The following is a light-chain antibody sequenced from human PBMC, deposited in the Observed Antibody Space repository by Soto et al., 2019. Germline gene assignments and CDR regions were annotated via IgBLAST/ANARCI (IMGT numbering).Light chain of an antibody. CDR2: AAS. Sequence: DIQMTQSPSSLSASVGDRVTITCRASQSISSNLNWYQQKPGKVPKLLIYAASSLQSGVPSRFSGSGSATDFTLTISSLQHEDFATYYCQQTYGTPPTFGQGTKVDIK. CDR1: QSISSN. CDR3: QQTYGTPPT. J-gene: IGKJ1*01. V-gene: IGKV1-39*01.